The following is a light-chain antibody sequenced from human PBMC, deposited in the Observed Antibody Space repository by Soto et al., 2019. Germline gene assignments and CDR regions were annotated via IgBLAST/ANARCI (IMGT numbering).Light chain of an antibody. J-gene: IGKJ1*01. Sequence: EIEMTQSPSTLSVSPGDRATLSCRASQSVSSDLAWYHQKPGQAPRLLIYGASTRATGIPARFSGSGSGTEFTLTINSLEPEDFAVYYCQQYGSSPETFGQGTKVDIK. CDR3: QQYGSSPET. CDR2: GAS. CDR1: QSVSSD. V-gene: IGKV3D-15*02.